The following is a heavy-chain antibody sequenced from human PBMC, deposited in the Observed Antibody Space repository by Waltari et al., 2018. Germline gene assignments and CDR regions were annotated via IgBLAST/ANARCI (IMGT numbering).Heavy chain of an antibody. J-gene: IGHJ5*02. CDR2: INHSGST. CDR1: GDSISSAYY. D-gene: IGHD5-18*01. CDR3: ARHAGYGRDKFDP. Sequence: QVQLQESGPGLKKPSETLSLTCRVSGDSISSAYYWGWIRQPPGKGLEWIGSINHSGSTYSNQSLRGRVTTSVDTPKNQISLMLSSVTAADTAVYYCARHAGYGRDKFDPWGQGTLVTVSS. V-gene: IGHV4-38-2*01.